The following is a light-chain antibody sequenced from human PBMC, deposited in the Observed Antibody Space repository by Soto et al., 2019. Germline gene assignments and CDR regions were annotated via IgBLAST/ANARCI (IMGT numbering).Light chain of an antibody. V-gene: IGKV1-39*01. CDR1: ERISDY. J-gene: IGKJ1*01. CDR2: TAS. Sequence: DIQITQSPSSRSASVRARLTIPCRASERISDYLAWHQQKPGKAPKLLINTASSLGSGVPSRFSGSGSGTDFTLTIASLQPEDFATYFCQQPNNAPWTFGQGTKVDIK. CDR3: QQPNNAPWT.